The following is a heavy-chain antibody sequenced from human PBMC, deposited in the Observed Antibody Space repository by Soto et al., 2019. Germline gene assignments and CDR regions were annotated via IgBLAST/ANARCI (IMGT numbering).Heavy chain of an antibody. V-gene: IGHV3-9*01. CDR3: AKDIYGSGSYGGYYMDV. D-gene: IGHD3-10*01. J-gene: IGHJ6*03. CDR1: GFTFDDYA. CDR2: ISWNSGSI. Sequence: GGSLRLSCAASGFTFDDYAMHWVRQAPGKGLEWVSGISWNSGSIGYADSVKGRFTISRDNAKNSLYLQMNSLRAEDTALYYCAKDIYGSGSYGGYYMDVWGKGTTVTVSS.